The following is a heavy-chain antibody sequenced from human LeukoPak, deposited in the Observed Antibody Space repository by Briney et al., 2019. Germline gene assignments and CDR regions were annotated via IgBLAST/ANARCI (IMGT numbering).Heavy chain of an antibody. D-gene: IGHD6-13*01. CDR1: GFTFSSYS. CDR3: AREYSSSWYFDY. V-gene: IGHV3-21*01. CDR2: ISSSSSYI. Sequence: PGGSLRLSCAASGFTFSSYSMNWVRQDPGKGLECVSYISSSSSYIYYADSVKGRFTITRDNAKNSLYRQMNSLRAEDTAVYYCAREYSSSWYFDYWGQGTLVTVSS. J-gene: IGHJ4*02.